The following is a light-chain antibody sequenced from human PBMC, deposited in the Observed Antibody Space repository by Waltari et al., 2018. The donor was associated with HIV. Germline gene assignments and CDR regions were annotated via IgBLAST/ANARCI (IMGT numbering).Light chain of an antibody. CDR2: DVK. CDR3: CSYTSGSTHV. V-gene: IGLV2-14*03. Sequence: QSALTQPASLSGSPGQSITISCSGFRSDIGDYNYVSWYQQYQGKVPKLIIYDVKYRPSGVSNRFSGSESDSAAFLNISGLQTEDEAVYHCCSYTSGSTHVFGTGTEVTVL. CDR1: RSDIGDYNY. J-gene: IGLJ1*01.